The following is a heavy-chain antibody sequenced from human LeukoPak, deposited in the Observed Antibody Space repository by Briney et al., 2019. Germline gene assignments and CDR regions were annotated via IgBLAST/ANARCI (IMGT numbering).Heavy chain of an antibody. CDR3: ARDGEHSSGWPLFDY. CDR1: GYTLTSYG. CDR2: ISAYNGNT. J-gene: IGHJ4*02. V-gene: IGHV1-18*04. Sequence: ASVKVSCKASGYTLTSYGISWVRQAPGQGLEWMGWISAYNGNTNYAQKLQGRVTMTTDTSTSTAYMELRSLRSDDTAVYYCARDGEHSSGWPLFDYWGQGTLVTVSS. D-gene: IGHD6-19*01.